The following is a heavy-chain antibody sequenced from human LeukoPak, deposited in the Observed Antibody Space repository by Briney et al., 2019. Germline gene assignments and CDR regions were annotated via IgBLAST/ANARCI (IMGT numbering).Heavy chain of an antibody. CDR3: ARGDTGVVPDY. J-gene: IGHJ4*02. CDR1: GFPFSTYE. CDR2: ISCSGSPI. D-gene: IGHD2-2*01. V-gene: IGHV3-48*03. Sequence: GGSLRLSCAGSGFPFSTYEMNWVRQAPGKGLEWVSYISCSGSPIYYADSVRGRFTISRDNAKNALYLQMSSLRAEDTAVYYCARGDTGVVPDYWGQGTLVSVSS.